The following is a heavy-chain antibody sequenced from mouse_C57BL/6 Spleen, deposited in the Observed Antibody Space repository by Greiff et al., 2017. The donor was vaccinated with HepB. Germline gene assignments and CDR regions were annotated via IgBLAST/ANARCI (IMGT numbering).Heavy chain of an antibody. D-gene: IGHD1-1*01. V-gene: IGHV5-17*01. CDR3: ARGGITTVVAPFDY. J-gene: IGHJ2*01. CDR1: GFTFSDYG. CDR2: ISSGSSTI. Sequence: EVKLQESGGGLVKPGGSLKLSCAASGFTFSDYGMHWVRQAPEKGLEWVAYISSGSSTIYYADTVKGRFTISRDNAKNTLFLQMTSLRSEDTAMYYCARGGITTVVAPFDYWGQGTTLTVSS.